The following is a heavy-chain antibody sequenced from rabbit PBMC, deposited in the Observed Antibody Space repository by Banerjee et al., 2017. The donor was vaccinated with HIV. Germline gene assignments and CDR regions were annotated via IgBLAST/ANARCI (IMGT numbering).Heavy chain of an antibody. CDR3: ARTTGYSGYYFNL. J-gene: IGHJ4*01. Sequence: QEQLVESGGGLVTLGGSLKLSCKASGFSFSSNAMCWVRQAPGKGPEWIACIYAGSSGNTAYASWAKGRFTISKTSSTTVTLQMTSLTAADTATYFCARTTGYSGYYFNLWGQGTLVTVS. V-gene: IGHV1S45*01. CDR1: GFSFSSNA. D-gene: IGHD7-1*01. CDR2: IYAGSSGNT.